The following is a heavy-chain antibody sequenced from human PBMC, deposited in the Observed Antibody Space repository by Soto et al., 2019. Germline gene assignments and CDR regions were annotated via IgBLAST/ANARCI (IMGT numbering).Heavy chain of an antibody. V-gene: IGHV1-69*08. J-gene: IGHJ4*02. CDR2: TIPFLGVT. CDR1: GGTFSPYT. Sequence: QVHLVQSGAEVKKPGSSVKVSCKASGGTFSPYTINWVRQAPGQGLEWMVRTIPFLGVTNHAQKFQDRVTMTAKRSPRTSFLEFRSLRSADTAVYYCTRDWESSVSTWEFGDHWGQGTLVTVSS. D-gene: IGHD1-26*01. CDR3: TRDWESSVSTWEFGDH.